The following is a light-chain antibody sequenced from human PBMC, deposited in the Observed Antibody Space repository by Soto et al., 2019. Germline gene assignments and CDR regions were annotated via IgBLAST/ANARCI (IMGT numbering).Light chain of an antibody. CDR2: GAS. J-gene: IGKJ1*01. CDR3: QQYNSWT. CDR1: QSIKNY. Sequence: DIQMTQSPSSLSSAIGDRVTLTCRASQSIKNYLNWYQPKPGAAPKLLIFGASNLESGVPSRFSGSGSGTEFTLTISSLQPDDFATYYCQQYNSWTFGQGTKVDIK. V-gene: IGKV1-5*01.